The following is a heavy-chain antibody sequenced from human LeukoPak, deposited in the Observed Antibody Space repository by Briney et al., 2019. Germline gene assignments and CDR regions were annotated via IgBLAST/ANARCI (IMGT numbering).Heavy chain of an antibody. J-gene: IGHJ4*02. Sequence: GESLKISCKGSGYSFTSYWIGWVRQMPGKGLEWMGIIYPGDSDTRYSPSFQGQVTISADKSISTAYLQWSSLKVSDTAMYYCARLSYDSSGYALLGFDYWGQGTLVTVSS. D-gene: IGHD3-22*01. CDR1: GYSFTSYW. CDR3: ARLSYDSSGYALLGFDY. CDR2: IYPGDSDT. V-gene: IGHV5-51*01.